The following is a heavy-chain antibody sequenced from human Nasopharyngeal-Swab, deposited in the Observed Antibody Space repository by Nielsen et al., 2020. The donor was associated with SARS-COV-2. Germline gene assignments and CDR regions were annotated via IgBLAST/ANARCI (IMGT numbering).Heavy chain of an antibody. Sequence: GESLKISCAASGFTVSSNYMSWVRQAPGKGLEWVSVIYSGGSTYYADSVKGRFTISRHNSKNTLYLQMNSLRAEDTAVYYCARDMASYTAMVTGYWGQGTLVTVSS. V-gene: IGHV3-53*01. CDR3: ARDMASYTAMVTGY. CDR1: GFTVSSNY. J-gene: IGHJ4*02. D-gene: IGHD5-18*01. CDR2: IYSGGST.